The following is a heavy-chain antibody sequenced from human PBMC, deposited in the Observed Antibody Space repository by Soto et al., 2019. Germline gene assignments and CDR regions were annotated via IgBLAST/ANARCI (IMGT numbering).Heavy chain of an antibody. J-gene: IGHJ6*03. D-gene: IGHD3-10*01. Sequence: GESLKISCKGSGYSFTSYWIGSVRQMAGKGLEWMGIIYPGDSDTRYSPSFQGQVTISADKSICTAYLQWSSLKASDTAMYYCIARSGGGHAAGNYYLEDWGKGTTVNVSS. CDR3: IARSGGGHAAGNYYLED. V-gene: IGHV5-51*01. CDR2: IYPGDSDT. CDR1: GYSFTSYW.